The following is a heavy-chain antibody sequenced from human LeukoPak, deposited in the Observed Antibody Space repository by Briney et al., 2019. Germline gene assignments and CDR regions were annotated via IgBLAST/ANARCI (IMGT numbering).Heavy chain of an antibody. CDR1: GGSFSGYY. CDR2: INHSGST. Sequence: SETLSLTCAVYGGSFSGYYWSWLRQPPGKGLEWLGEINHSGSTNYNPSLKSRVTISVDTSKNQFSLKLSSVTAADTAVYYCARGLLYYYDSSGYSYGGQGTLVTGAS. D-gene: IGHD3-22*01. CDR3: ARGLLYYYDSSGYSY. V-gene: IGHV4-34*01. J-gene: IGHJ4*02.